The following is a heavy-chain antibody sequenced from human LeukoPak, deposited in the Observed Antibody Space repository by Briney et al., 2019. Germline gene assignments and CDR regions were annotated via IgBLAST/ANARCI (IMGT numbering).Heavy chain of an antibody. CDR2: INPNSGGT. CDR3: AREPINYYDSSGYYEGDAFDI. CDR1: GYTFTGYY. J-gene: IGHJ3*02. D-gene: IGHD3-22*01. Sequence: GASVKVSCKASGYTFTGYYMHWVRQAPGQGLEWMGWINPNSGGTNYAQKFQGRVTMTRDTSISTAYMELSRLRSDDTAVYYCAREPINYYDSSGYYEGDAFDIWGQGTMVTVSS. V-gene: IGHV1-2*02.